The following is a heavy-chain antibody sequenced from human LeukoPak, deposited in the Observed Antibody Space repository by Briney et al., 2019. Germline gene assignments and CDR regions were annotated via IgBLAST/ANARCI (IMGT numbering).Heavy chain of an antibody. Sequence: SETLSLTCTVSGGSISSGGYYWSWIRQHSGKGLEWIGYIYYSGSTYYNPSLKSRVTISVDTSKNQFSLKLSSVTAADTAVYYCARGTYYYDSNELNGLDYWGQGTLVTVSS. J-gene: IGHJ4*02. D-gene: IGHD3-22*01. CDR3: ARGTYYYDSNELNGLDY. CDR1: GGSISSGGYY. V-gene: IGHV4-31*03. CDR2: IYYSGST.